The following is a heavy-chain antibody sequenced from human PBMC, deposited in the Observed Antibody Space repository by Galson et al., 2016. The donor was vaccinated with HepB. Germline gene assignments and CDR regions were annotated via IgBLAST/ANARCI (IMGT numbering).Heavy chain of an antibody. D-gene: IGHD6-13*01. V-gene: IGHV3-21*01. J-gene: IGHJ4*02. CDR2: ISSSSSHI. Sequence: SLRLSCAASGFTFSTYSMNWVRQAPGKGLEWVSFISSSSSHIYYADSVKGRFTISRDNAKNSVYLQMNTLRAEDTAVYYCARFLDNPARRSSSWYVAFSIWGQGTLVTVSS. CDR1: GFTFSTYS. CDR3: ARFLDNPARRSSSWYVAFSI.